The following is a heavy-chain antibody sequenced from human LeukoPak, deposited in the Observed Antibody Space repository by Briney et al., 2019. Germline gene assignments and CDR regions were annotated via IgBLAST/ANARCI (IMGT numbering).Heavy chain of an antibody. D-gene: IGHD2-21*02. CDR1: GGSSSGYY. CDR3: ARGGGDADY. CDR2: INHSGST. J-gene: IGHJ4*02. Sequence: SETLSLTCAVYGGSSSGYYWSWIRQPPGKGLEWIGEINHSGSTNYNPSLKSRVTISADTSVNQFSLRLSSVTAADTAVYYCARGGGDADYWGQGTLVTVSS. V-gene: IGHV4-34*01.